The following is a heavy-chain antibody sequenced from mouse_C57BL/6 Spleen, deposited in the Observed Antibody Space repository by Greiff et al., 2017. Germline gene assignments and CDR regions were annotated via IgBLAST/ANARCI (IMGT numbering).Heavy chain of an antibody. V-gene: IGHV1-69*01. Sequence: QVQLQQPGAELVMPGASVKLSCKASGYTFTSYWMHWVKQRPGQGLEWIGEIDPSDSYTNYNQKFKGKSTLTVDESSSTAYMQLSSLTSEDSAVYYCARVTTVVAPGYFDYWGQGTTLTVSS. CDR2: IDPSDSYT. CDR3: ARVTTVVAPGYFDY. CDR1: GYTFTSYW. D-gene: IGHD1-1*01. J-gene: IGHJ2*01.